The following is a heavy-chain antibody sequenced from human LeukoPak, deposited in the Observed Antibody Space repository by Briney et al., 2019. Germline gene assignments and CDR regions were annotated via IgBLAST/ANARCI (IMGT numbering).Heavy chain of an antibody. Sequence: PGGSLRLSCSASGFTFSDYYMSWIRQAPGKGLEWVSYISSSGSTIYYADSVKGRFTISRDNAKNSLYLQMNSLRAEDTAVYYCARDHFQWLVRREDWFDPWGQGTLVTVSS. J-gene: IGHJ5*02. V-gene: IGHV3-11*01. CDR2: ISSSGSTI. CDR1: GFTFSDYY. D-gene: IGHD6-19*01. CDR3: ARDHFQWLVRREDWFDP.